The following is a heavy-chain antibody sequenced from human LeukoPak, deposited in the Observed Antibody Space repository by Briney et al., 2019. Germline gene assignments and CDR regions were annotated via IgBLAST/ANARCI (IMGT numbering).Heavy chain of an antibody. D-gene: IGHD3-22*01. CDR1: GGSFSGYY. J-gene: IGHJ4*02. CDR3: ARGIYYDSGPDY. CDR2: INHSGST. V-gene: IGHV4-34*01. Sequence: KPSETLSLTCAVYGGSFSGYYWSWIRQPPGKGLEWIGEINHSGSTNYNPSLKSRVTISVDTSKNQFSLKLSSVTAADTAVYYCARGIYYDSGPDYWGQGTLVTVSS.